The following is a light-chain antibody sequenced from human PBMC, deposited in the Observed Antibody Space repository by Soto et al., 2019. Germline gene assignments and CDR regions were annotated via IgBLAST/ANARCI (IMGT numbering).Light chain of an antibody. CDR2: SAS. CDR1: QSISNNY. Sequence: EIVLTQSPGTLSLSPGERATLSYRASQSISNNYLAWYQQKPGQAPRLLIYSASTRATGVPDRFTGSGSGTDFTLTISRLEPEDFAVFYCHHYGRSPIFTFGPGTTVDIK. J-gene: IGKJ3*01. V-gene: IGKV3-20*01. CDR3: HHYGRSPIFT.